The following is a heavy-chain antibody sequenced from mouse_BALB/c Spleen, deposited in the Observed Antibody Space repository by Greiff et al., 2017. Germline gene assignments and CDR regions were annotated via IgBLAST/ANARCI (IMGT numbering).Heavy chain of an antibody. D-gene: IGHD1-1*01. Sequence: DVMLVESGGGLVKPGGSLKLSCAASGFTFSSYAMSWVRQTPEKRLEWVASISSGGSTYYPDSVKGRFTISRDNARNILYLQMSSLRSEDTAMYYCARGGIITTVVADYAMDYWGQGTSVTVSS. CDR1: GFTFSSYA. V-gene: IGHV5-6-5*01. CDR3: ARGGIITTVVADYAMDY. CDR2: ISSGGST. J-gene: IGHJ4*01.